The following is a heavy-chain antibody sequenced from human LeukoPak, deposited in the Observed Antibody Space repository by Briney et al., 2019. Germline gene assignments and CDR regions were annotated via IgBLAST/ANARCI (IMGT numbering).Heavy chain of an antibody. CDR1: GGSISSSNW. CDR2: IYHSGST. CDR3: ARQSSGYYSYYFDY. V-gene: IGHV4-4*02. Sequence: PSETLSLTCAVSGGSISSSNWWSWVRQPPGKGLEWIGEIYHSGSTNYNPSLKSRVTISVDKSKNQFSLKLSSVTAADTAVHYCARQSSGYYSYYFDYWGQGTLVTVSS. D-gene: IGHD3-22*01. J-gene: IGHJ4*02.